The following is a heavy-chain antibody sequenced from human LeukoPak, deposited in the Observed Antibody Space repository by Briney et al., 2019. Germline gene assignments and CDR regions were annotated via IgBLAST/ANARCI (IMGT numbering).Heavy chain of an antibody. CDR3: ARDDDCSSTSCYVYYGMDV. D-gene: IGHD2-2*01. J-gene: IGHJ6*02. V-gene: IGHV1-18*01. Sequence: ASVKVSCKASGYTFTSYGISWVRQAPGQGLERMGWISAYNGNTNYAQKLQGRVTMTTDTSTSTAYMELRSLRSDDTAVYYCARDDDCSSTSCYVYYGMDVWGQGTTVTVSS. CDR2: ISAYNGNT. CDR1: GYTFTSYG.